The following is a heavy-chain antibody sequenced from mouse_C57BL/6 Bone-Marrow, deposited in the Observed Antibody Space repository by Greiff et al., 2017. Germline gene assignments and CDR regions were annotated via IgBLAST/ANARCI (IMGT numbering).Heavy chain of an antibody. CDR3: TTPLCNDEGY. CDR2: IDPENGDT. CDR1: GFNIKDDY. Sequence: EVQLQQSGAELVRPGASVKLSCTASGFNIKDDYMHWVKQRPEQGLEWIGWIDPENGDTEYASKFQGKATITEDTSSNTAYLQLSSLTSEDTAVYYCTTPLCNDEGYWGQGTTLTVSS. V-gene: IGHV14-4*01. D-gene: IGHD6-5*01. J-gene: IGHJ2*01.